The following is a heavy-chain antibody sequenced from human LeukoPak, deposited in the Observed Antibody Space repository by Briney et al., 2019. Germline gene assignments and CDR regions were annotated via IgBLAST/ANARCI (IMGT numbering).Heavy chain of an antibody. V-gene: IGHV3-30-3*01. J-gene: IGHJ4*02. CDR1: GFTFSSYA. CDR2: ISYDGSNK. D-gene: IGHD3-22*01. Sequence: GGSLRLSCAASGFTFSSYAMHWVRQAPGKGLEWVAVISYDGSNKYYADSVKGRFTISRDNAKNSLYLQMNSLRAEDTAVYYCARGGGYYDSSGYYGRRYYFDYWGQGTLVTVSS. CDR3: ARGGGYYDSSGYYGRRYYFDY.